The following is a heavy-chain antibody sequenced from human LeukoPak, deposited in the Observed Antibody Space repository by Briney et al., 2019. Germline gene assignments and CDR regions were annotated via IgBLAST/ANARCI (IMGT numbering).Heavy chain of an antibody. CDR2: FDPEDGET. CDR1: GYTLTELS. D-gene: IGHD2-2*01. J-gene: IGHJ5*02. Sequence: ASVKVSCKVSGYTLTELSMHWVRQAPGKGLEWMGGFDPEDGETIYAQKFQGRVTMTEDTSTDTAYMELSSLRSEDTAVYYCATRTYCSSTSCYRWFDPWGQGTLVTVSS. CDR3: ATRTYCSSTSCYRWFDP. V-gene: IGHV1-24*01.